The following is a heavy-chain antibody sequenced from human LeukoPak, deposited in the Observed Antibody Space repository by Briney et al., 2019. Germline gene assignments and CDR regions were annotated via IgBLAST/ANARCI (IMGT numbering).Heavy chain of an antibody. CDR2: IRYDGSNK. Sequence: GGSLRLSCAASGFTFSSYGMHWVRQAPGKGLEWVAFIRYDGSNKYYADSVKGRFTISRDNSKNTLYLQMNSLRAEDTAVYYCARRIIVVVPAASYYYYMDVWAKGPRSPSP. CDR1: GFTFSSYG. CDR3: ARRIIVVVPAASYYYYMDV. J-gene: IGHJ6*03. D-gene: IGHD2-2*01. V-gene: IGHV3-30*02.